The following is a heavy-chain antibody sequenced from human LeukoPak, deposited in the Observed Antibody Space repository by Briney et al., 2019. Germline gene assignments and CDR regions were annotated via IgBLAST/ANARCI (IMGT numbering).Heavy chain of an antibody. V-gene: IGHV1-2*02. Sequence: ASVKVSCKVSGYTFTVCYMHWVRQAPGQGLEWLGWINPNSGGTNYAQNFQGRVTMTRDTSISTAYMELSRLRSDDTAVYYCARDQGHGGNSWDYWGQGTLVTVSS. D-gene: IGHD4-23*01. CDR1: GYTFTVCY. CDR3: ARDQGHGGNSWDY. J-gene: IGHJ4*02. CDR2: INPNSGGT.